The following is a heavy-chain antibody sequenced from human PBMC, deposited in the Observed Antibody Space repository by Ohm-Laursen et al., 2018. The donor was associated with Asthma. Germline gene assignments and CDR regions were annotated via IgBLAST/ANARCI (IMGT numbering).Heavy chain of an antibody. D-gene: IGHD1-26*01. CDR2: ISSDSVTI. J-gene: IGHJ6*02. Sequence: SLRLSCAASGFTFSIYGMHWVRQAPGKGLEWVSYISSDSVTIYYADSVKGRFTISRDNAKHSLYLQMTSLRAEDTAVYYCAREWGGMDVWGLGATVTVSS. CDR1: GFTFSIYG. CDR3: AREWGGMDV. V-gene: IGHV3-48*01.